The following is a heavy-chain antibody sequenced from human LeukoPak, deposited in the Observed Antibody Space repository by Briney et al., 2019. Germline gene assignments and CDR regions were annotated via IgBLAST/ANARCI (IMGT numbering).Heavy chain of an antibody. V-gene: IGHV3-48*04. CDR1: GFTFTDYI. CDR3: ARVGRIQYFDC. J-gene: IGHJ4*02. D-gene: IGHD5-18*01. Sequence: GGSLRLSCVVSGFTFTDYIMSWVRQAPGKGLEWVSYISSSGSTMYYADSVKGRFTTSRDNAKNSLYLQLTSLRSEDTAVYYCARVGRIQYFDCWGQGTMVTVSS. CDR2: ISSSGSTM.